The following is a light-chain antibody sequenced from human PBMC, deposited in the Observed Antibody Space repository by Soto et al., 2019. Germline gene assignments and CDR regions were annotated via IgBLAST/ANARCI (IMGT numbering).Light chain of an antibody. CDR1: QSVRNNY. CDR3: QQYGSSPPFT. Sequence: EVVLTQSPDTLSLSPGERATLSCSASQSVRNNYLAWYRVRPGRAPRLLIYDASTKATAIPDRISGGGSGTDFTLTITGLEPEDLAVYYCQQYGSSPPFTFGQGTRLEI. CDR2: DAS. V-gene: IGKV3-20*01. J-gene: IGKJ5*01.